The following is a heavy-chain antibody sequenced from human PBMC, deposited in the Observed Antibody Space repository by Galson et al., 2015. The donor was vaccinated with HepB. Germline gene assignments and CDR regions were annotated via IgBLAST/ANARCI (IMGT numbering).Heavy chain of an antibody. J-gene: IGHJ4*01. CDR2: VSGNGNDK. D-gene: IGHD2-8*01. V-gene: IGHV3-23*01. Sequence: SLRLSCAASGFIFSKHAMSWVRQAPGKGLEWVSSVSGNGNDKYYAGSVRGRFIISRDNSANTVLLQINSLRADDTAIFYCARALDVNGHFFERGSEDWGHGTEVIVSS. CDR1: GFIFSKHA. CDR3: ARALDVNGHFFERGSED.